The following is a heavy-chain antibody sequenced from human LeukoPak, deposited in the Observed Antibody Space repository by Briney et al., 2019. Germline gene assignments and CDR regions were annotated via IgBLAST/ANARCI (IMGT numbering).Heavy chain of an antibody. V-gene: IGHV3-30*02. CDR3: AKDQGITIFGVSWFDP. CDR2: IRYDGSNQ. D-gene: IGHD3-3*01. Sequence: GGSLRLSCAASGFTFSSYGMHWVRQAPGKGLEWVAFIRYDGSNQYYADSVKGRFTISRDNSKNTLYLQMNSLRAEDTAVYYCAKDQGITIFGVSWFDPWGQGTLVTVSS. J-gene: IGHJ5*02. CDR1: GFTFSSYG.